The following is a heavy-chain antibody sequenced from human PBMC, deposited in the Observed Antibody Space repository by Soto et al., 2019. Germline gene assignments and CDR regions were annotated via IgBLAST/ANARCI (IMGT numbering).Heavy chain of an antibody. D-gene: IGHD5-12*01. V-gene: IGHV1-69*12. J-gene: IGHJ4*02. Sequence: QVQLVQSGAELKKPGSSVKVSCRASGATFSISVFNWVRQAPGQGLEWMGGIISMFGTPNYSQKFQGRVTITANESTSTCYMELNNLRSVDTAIYYCARDLGGGYEPGDYWGQGTQVTVSS. CDR1: GATFSISV. CDR3: ARDLGGGYEPGDY. CDR2: IISMFGTP.